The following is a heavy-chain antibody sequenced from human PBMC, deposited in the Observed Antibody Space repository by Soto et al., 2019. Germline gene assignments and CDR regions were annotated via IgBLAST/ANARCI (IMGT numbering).Heavy chain of an antibody. CDR2: IYWDDDK. CDR3: AHSTTYFDWLHYSDAFDI. Sequence: QITLKESGPTLVKPTQTLTLTCTFSGFSLSTSGVGVGWIRQPPGKALEWLALIYWDDDKRYSPSLKSRLTSTKDTSKNQVVLTMTNIDPVDTATYYCAHSTTYFDWLHYSDAFDIGGQGTMVTVSS. CDR1: GFSLSTSGVG. D-gene: IGHD3-9*01. V-gene: IGHV2-5*02. J-gene: IGHJ3*02.